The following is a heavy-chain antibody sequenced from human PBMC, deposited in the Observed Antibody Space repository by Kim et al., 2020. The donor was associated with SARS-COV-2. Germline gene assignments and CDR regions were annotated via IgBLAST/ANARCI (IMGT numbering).Heavy chain of an antibody. CDR2: INPDDSDG. CDR3: ARRRGTTVTTGWFDP. Sequence: GESLKISCKGSGYSFTSYWIGWVRQMPGKGLEWMGIINPDDSDGIYSPSFEGQVTISADKSLSTAYLQRSSLKASDTAMYYCARRRGTTVTTGWFDPWGQGTLVTVAS. CDR1: GYSFTSYW. J-gene: IGHJ5*02. V-gene: IGHV5-51*01. D-gene: IGHD4-4*01.